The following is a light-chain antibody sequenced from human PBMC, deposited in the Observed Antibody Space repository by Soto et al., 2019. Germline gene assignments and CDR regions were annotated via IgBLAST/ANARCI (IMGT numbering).Light chain of an antibody. V-gene: IGKV3-20*01. Sequence: EIVLTQSPGTLSLSPGERATLSCRASQSVSSSYLALYQQKPGQAPRLLIYGASSRATGIPDRFSGSGSGTDFTLTISRLEPEDFAVYYCQQYGSSTWTFGQGTKVAIK. CDR3: QQYGSSTWT. CDR2: GAS. CDR1: QSVSSSY. J-gene: IGKJ1*01.